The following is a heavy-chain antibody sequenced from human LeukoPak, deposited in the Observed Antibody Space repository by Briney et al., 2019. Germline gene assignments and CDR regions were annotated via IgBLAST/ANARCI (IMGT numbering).Heavy chain of an antibody. CDR1: GGSISSSSYY. V-gene: IGHV4-39*07. J-gene: IGHJ4*02. CDR2: IYYSGST. CDR3: ARNGYWFGELLVSDY. D-gene: IGHD3-10*01. Sequence: SETLSLTCTVSGGSISSSSYYWGWLRQPPGKGLEWIGSIYYSGSTYYNPSLKSRVTISVDTSKNQFSLKLSSVTAADTAVYYCARNGYWFGELLVSDYWGQGTLLTVSS.